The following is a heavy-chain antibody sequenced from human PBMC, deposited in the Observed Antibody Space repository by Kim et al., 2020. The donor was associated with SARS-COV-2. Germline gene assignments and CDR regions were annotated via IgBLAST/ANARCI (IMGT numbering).Heavy chain of an antibody. CDR2: TYYRSKWYN. CDR3: AKLVLYSSSWYGGYYYYGMDV. V-gene: IGHV6-1*01. D-gene: IGHD6-13*01. J-gene: IGHJ6*02. CDR1: GDSVSSNSAA. Sequence: SQTLSLTCAISGDSVSSNSAAWNWIRQSPSRGLEWLGRTYYRSKWYNDYAVSVKSRITINPDTSKNQFSLQLNSVTPEDTAVYYCAKLVLYSSSWYGGYYYYGMDVWGQGTSVTVSS.